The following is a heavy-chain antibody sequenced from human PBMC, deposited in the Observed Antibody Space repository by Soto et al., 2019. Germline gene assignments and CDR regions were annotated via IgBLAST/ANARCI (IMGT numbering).Heavy chain of an antibody. CDR3: AREGGYCSSTSCYGDGGSWFDP. CDR2: INPNSGGT. D-gene: IGHD2-2*01. V-gene: IGHV1-2*02. CDR1: GYTFTGYY. Sequence: ASVKVSCKASGYTFTGYYMHWVRQAPGQGLEWMGWINPNSGGTNYAQKFQGRVTMTRDTSISTAYMELSRLRSDDTAVYYCAREGGYCSSTSCYGDGGSWFDPWGQGTLVTVSS. J-gene: IGHJ5*02.